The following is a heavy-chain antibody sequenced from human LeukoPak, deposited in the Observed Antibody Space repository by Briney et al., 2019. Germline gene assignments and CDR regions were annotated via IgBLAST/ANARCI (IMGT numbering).Heavy chain of an antibody. CDR1: GYTFTSYY. D-gene: IGHD3-3*01. CDR3: ARDSDDFWSGYYPY. Sequence: GASVKVSCKASGYTFTSYYMHWVRQAPGQGLEGMGIINPSGGSTSYAQKFQGRVSLTRDTSISTAYMELSRLRSDDTAVYYCARDSDDFWSGYYPYWGQGTLVTVSS. J-gene: IGHJ4*02. CDR2: INPSGGST. V-gene: IGHV1-46*01.